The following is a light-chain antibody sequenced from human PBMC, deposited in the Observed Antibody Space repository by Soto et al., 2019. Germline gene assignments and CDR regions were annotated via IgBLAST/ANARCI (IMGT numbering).Light chain of an antibody. J-gene: IGKJ5*01. Sequence: EIVMTQSPANLSVSPGERATLSCMASQSVSSNLAWYQQKPGQAPRLLIYGASTRATGVTARFRGGGSGTAFTLTISSLQSVDSAVYYCQQYHKWPPITFGQGTRLEI. CDR1: QSVSSN. V-gene: IGKV3-15*01. CDR3: QQYHKWPPIT. CDR2: GAS.